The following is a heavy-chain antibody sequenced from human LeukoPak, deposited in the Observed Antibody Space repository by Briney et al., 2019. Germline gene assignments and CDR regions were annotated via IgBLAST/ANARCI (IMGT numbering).Heavy chain of an antibody. Sequence: GGSLRLSCAASGFTFSSYEMNWVRQAPGKGLEWASYISSSGSTIYYADSVKGRFTISRDNAKNSLYLQMNSLRAEDTAVYYCARIDDYVWGSYRRPVDYWGQGTLDTVSS. CDR3: ARIDDYVWGSYRRPVDY. CDR1: GFTFSSYE. J-gene: IGHJ4*02. D-gene: IGHD3-16*02. V-gene: IGHV3-48*03. CDR2: ISSSGSTI.